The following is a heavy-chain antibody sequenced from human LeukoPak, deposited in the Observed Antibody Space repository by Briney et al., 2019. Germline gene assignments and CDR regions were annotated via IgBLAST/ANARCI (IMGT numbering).Heavy chain of an antibody. CDR2: ISYDGGNK. Sequence: GSLRLSCAASGSTFSSYAMHWVRQAPGKGLEWVALISYDGGNKYYADSVKGRFTISRDNSKNTLYLQMNSLRAEDTAVYYCAKEAGATTVKRYYFDYWGQGTLVTVSS. CDR3: AKEAGATTVKRYYFDY. D-gene: IGHD4-17*01. V-gene: IGHV3-30*18. J-gene: IGHJ4*02. CDR1: GSTFSSYA.